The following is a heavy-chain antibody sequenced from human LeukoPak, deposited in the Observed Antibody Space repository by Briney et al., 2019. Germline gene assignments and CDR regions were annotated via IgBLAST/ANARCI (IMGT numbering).Heavy chain of an antibody. V-gene: IGHV3-15*01. CDR3: TTDLPIYCSGGSCYP. D-gene: IGHD2-15*01. CDR1: GFTFSSYW. J-gene: IGHJ5*02. CDR2: IKSKTDGGTT. Sequence: PGGSLRLSCAASGFTFSSYWMHWVRQAPGKGLEWVGRIKSKTDGGTTDYAAPVKGRFTISRDDSKNTLYLQMNSLKTEDTAVYYCTTDLPIYCSGGSCYPWGQGTLVTVSS.